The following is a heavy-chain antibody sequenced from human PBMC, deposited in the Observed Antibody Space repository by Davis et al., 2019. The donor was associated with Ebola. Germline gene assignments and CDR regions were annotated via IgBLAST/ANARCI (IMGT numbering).Heavy chain of an antibody. J-gene: IGHJ4*02. D-gene: IGHD5-12*01. V-gene: IGHV3-23*01. Sequence: PGGSLRLSCAASGFTFSSYAMSWVRQAPGKGLEWVSAISGSGGSTYYADSVKGRFTISRDNSKNTLYLQMNSLRAEDTAVYYCAKDTLSGYVYPLFDYWGQGTLVTVSS. CDR3: AKDTLSGYVYPLFDY. CDR2: ISGSGGST. CDR1: GFTFSSYA.